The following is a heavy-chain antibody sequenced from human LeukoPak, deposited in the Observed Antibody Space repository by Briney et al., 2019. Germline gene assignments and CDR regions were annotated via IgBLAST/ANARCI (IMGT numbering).Heavy chain of an antibody. J-gene: IGHJ2*01. CDR3: ARLSYITIFGVVTHYWYFDL. Sequence: PSETLSLTCTVSGGSISSSSYYWGWIRQPPGKGLEWIGNIYYAGSTYYNPSLKSRVTISADTSKNQFSLKLSSVTAADTAVYYCARLSYITIFGVVTHYWYFDLWGRGTLVTVSS. CDR1: GGSISSSSYY. D-gene: IGHD3-3*01. CDR2: IYYAGST. V-gene: IGHV4-39*01.